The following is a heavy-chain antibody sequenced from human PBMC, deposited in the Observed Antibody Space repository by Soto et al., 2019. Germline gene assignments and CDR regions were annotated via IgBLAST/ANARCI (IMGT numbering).Heavy chain of an antibody. D-gene: IGHD4-17*01. J-gene: IGHJ4*02. CDR3: VSDREYGHASLPYS. CDR1: GFTFTSYG. V-gene: IGHV3-30*03. Sequence: QAHLVESGGGVVQPGRSLRLSCAASGFTFTSYGMHWVRQAPGTRLEWVAVITYDGGIQHYADSVKGRFTISRDNSKNMVLLQMNSLRAEDTAVYYCVSDREYGHASLPYSWGQGTLVSVSS. CDR2: ITYDGGIQ.